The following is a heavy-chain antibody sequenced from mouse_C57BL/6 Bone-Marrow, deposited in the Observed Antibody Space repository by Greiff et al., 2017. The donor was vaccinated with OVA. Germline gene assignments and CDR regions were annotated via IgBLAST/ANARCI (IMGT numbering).Heavy chain of an antibody. CDR1: GYTFTSYW. CDR3: ASTYLYDQGDFDY. D-gene: IGHD2-12*01. J-gene: IGHJ2*01. Sequence: QVQLKQPGAELVRPGTSVKLSCKASGYTFTSYWMHWVKQRPGQGLEWIGVIDPSDSYTNYTQKFKGKATLTVDTSSSTAYMQLSSLTSEDSAVYYCASTYLYDQGDFDYWGQGTTLTVSS. CDR2: IDPSDSYT. V-gene: IGHV1-59*01.